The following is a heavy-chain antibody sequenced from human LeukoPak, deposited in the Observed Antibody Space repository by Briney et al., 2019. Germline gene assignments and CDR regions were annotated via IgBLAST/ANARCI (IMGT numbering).Heavy chain of an antibody. CDR1: GFTFRNSD. CDR2: IQADGGNK. Sequence: GGSLRLSCAASGFTFRNSDMHWVRQAPGKGPEWVAFIQADGGNKYYADSVKGRFTISRDNSKNTLYLQMNSLRAEDTAVYYCARDLSGIAGYTYGRGIDYWGQGTLVTVSS. CDR3: ARDLSGIAGYTYGRGIDY. V-gene: IGHV3-30*02. J-gene: IGHJ4*02. D-gene: IGHD5-18*01.